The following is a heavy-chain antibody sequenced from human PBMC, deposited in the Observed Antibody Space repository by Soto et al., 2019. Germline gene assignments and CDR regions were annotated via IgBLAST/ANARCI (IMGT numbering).Heavy chain of an antibody. V-gene: IGHV2-70*11. Sequence: SGPTLVNPTQTLTLTCTFSGFSLSTSGMCVSWIRQPPGKALEWLARIDWDDDKYYSTSLKTRLTISKDTSKNQVVLTMTNMDSVDTATYYCARIRGSSGWFDYWGQGTLVTVSS. CDR3: ARIRGSSGWFDY. J-gene: IGHJ4*02. D-gene: IGHD6-19*01. CDR2: IDWDDDK. CDR1: GFSLSTSGMC.